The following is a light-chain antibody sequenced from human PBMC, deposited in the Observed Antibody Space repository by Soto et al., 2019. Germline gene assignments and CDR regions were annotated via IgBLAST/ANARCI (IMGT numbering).Light chain of an antibody. Sequence: QSVLTQPRSMSGSPGQSVTISCTGTSSDVGGHNYVSWYQQYPGKAPKLMMSSVTKRASGVPDRFSGSKSGNTASLTISGLQAEDEADYYCCSYAGSYTYIFGTGTKVTVL. CDR2: SVT. V-gene: IGLV2-11*01. CDR3: CSYAGSYTYI. J-gene: IGLJ1*01. CDR1: SSDVGGHNY.